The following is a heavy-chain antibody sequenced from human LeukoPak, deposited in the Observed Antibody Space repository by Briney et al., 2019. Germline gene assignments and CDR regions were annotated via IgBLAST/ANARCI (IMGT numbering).Heavy chain of an antibody. J-gene: IGHJ4*02. D-gene: IGHD2-15*01. CDR1: GGTFSSYA. CDR3: ARDPGIGYDY. V-gene: IGHV1-69*04. CDR2: IIPILGIA. Sequence: VASVKASCKASGGTFSSYAISWVRQAPGQGLEWMGRIIPILGIANYAQKFQGRVTITADKSTSTAYMELSSLRSEDTAVYYCARDPGIGYDYWGQGTLVTASS.